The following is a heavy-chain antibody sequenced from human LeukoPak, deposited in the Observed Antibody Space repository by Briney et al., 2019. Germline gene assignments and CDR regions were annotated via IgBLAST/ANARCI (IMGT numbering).Heavy chain of an antibody. J-gene: IGHJ5*02. CDR1: GGSISIYY. D-gene: IGHD3-3*01. Sequence: PSETLSLTCTVSGGSISIYYWSWIRQPPGKGLEWIGYIYYSGSTNYNPSLKSRVTISVDTSKNQFSLKLSSVTAADTAVYYCARDVVGKYYDFWSGYFISSAWFDPWGQGTLVTVSS. CDR2: IYYSGST. V-gene: IGHV4-59*01. CDR3: ARDVVGKYYDFWSGYFISSAWFDP.